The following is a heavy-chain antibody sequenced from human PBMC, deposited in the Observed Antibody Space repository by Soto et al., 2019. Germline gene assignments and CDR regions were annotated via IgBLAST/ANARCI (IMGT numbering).Heavy chain of an antibody. Sequence: QVQLVQSGAEVKKPGSSVKVSCKASGGTFSSYAISWVRQAPGQGLEWMGGIIPIFGTANYAQKFQGRVTITADKSTSTAYMELSSLRSEDTAVYYCARNGYGDYYYYDYGMDVWGQGTTVTVSS. CDR3: ARNGYGDYYYYDYGMDV. D-gene: IGHD4-17*01. CDR2: IIPIFGTA. CDR1: GGTFSSYA. J-gene: IGHJ6*02. V-gene: IGHV1-69*06.